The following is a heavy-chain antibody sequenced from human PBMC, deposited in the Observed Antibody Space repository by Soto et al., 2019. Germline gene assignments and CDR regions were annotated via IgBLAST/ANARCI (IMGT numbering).Heavy chain of an antibody. D-gene: IGHD6-13*01. V-gene: IGHV4-61*01. CDR1: GGSVSSGSYY. J-gene: IGHJ5*02. CDR2: IYYSGST. Sequence: SETLSLTCTVSGGSVSSGSYYWSWIRQPPGKGLEWIGYIYYSGSTNYNPSLKSRVTISVDTSKNQFSLKLCSVTAADTAVYWCVRGSRIAAARKCWLDPWGEGTLVIVTS. CDR3: VRGSRIAAARKCWLDP.